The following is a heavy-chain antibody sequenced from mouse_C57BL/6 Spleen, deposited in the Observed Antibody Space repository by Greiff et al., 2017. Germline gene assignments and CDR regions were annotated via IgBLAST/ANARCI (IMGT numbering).Heavy chain of an antibody. CDR1: GFTFSSYA. CDR2: ISDGGSYT. Sequence: DVKLVESGGGLVKPGGSLKLSCAASGFTFSSYAMSWVRQTPETRLEWVATISDGGSYTYYPDNVKGRFTISRDNAKNNLYLQMSHLKSEDTAMYYCARDITYAMDYWGQGTSVTVSS. CDR3: ARDITYAMDY. V-gene: IGHV5-4*01. J-gene: IGHJ4*01.